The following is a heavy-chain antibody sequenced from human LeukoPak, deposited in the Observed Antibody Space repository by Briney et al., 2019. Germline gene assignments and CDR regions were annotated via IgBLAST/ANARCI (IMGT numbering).Heavy chain of an antibody. CDR2: IIPIFGTA. Sequence: ASVKVSCKASGGTFSSYAISWVRQAPGQGLEWMGGIIPIFGTANYAQKFQGRVTITADKSTSTAYMELSSLRSEDTAVYYCAREYYDILSGYSSWFDPWGQGTLVTVSS. V-gene: IGHV1-69*06. D-gene: IGHD3-9*01. J-gene: IGHJ5*02. CDR1: GGTFSSYA. CDR3: AREYYDILSGYSSWFDP.